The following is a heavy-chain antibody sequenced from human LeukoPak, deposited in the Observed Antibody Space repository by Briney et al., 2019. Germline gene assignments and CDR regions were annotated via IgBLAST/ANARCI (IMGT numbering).Heavy chain of an antibody. V-gene: IGHV4-39*07. CDR2: SYYTGNT. CDR1: GDYISSSSYF. CDR3: ARMRSYWYFDL. J-gene: IGHJ2*01. D-gene: IGHD2-15*01. Sequence: SETLSHTCTVSGDYISSSSYFSGWIRQSPGQGLEWIGTSYYTGNTYYHPSLKSRVTISLDTSRNQFSLRLTSVIVADTALYYCARMRSYWYFDLWGRGTLVAVSS.